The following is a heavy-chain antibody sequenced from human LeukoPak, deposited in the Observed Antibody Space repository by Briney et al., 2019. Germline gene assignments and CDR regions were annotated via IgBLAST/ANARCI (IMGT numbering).Heavy chain of an antibody. D-gene: IGHD3-10*01. CDR2: IYTSGST. J-gene: IGHJ4*02. Sequence: PSETLSLTCTVSGGSISSGSYYWSWIRQPAGKGLEWIGRIYTSGSTNYNPSLKSRVTISVDTSKNQFSLKLSSVTAADTAVYYCARDLNEPMVRGAFDYWGQGTLVTVSS. V-gene: IGHV4-61*02. CDR1: GGSISSGSYY. CDR3: ARDLNEPMVRGAFDY.